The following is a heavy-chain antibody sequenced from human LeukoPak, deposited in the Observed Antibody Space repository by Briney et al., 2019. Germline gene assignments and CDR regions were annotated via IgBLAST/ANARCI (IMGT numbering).Heavy chain of an antibody. CDR3: ARIPRYYDSSGSEFDY. J-gene: IGHJ4*02. CDR2: MNPNSGNT. V-gene: IGHV1-8*01. Sequence: ASVKVSCKASGYTFTSYDINWVRQATGQGLEWRGWMNPNSGNTGYAQKFQGRVTMTRNTSISTAYMELSSLRSEDTAVYYCARIPRYYDSSGSEFDYWGQGTLVTVSS. D-gene: IGHD3-22*01. CDR1: GYTFTSYD.